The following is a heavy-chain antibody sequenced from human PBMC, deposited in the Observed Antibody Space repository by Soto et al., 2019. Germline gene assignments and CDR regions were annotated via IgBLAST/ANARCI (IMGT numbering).Heavy chain of an antibody. Sequence: EVQLLESGGGLVPPGGSLRLSCAASGFTFSSYAMSWVRQAPGKGLEWVSGISGSGGSTYYADSVKGRFTISRDNSKNTLYLQMNSLRAEDTAVYYCAKDRDTRYFDWLSGGFDYWGQGTLVTVSS. J-gene: IGHJ4*02. V-gene: IGHV3-23*01. CDR3: AKDRDTRYFDWLSGGFDY. D-gene: IGHD3-9*01. CDR2: ISGSGGST. CDR1: GFTFSSYA.